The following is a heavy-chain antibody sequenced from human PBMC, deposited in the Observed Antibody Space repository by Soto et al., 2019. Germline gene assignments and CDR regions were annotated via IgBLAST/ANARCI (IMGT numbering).Heavy chain of an antibody. V-gene: IGHV3-23*01. CDR2: ISGSGGRT. J-gene: IGHJ6*02. D-gene: IGHD1-1*01. CDR1: GFTFSSYA. CDR3: AKYHNWNDAPIDYYYYGMDV. Sequence: GGSLRLSCAASGFTFSSYAMSWVRRAPGKGLEWVSAISGSGGRTYYADSVKGRFTISRDNSKNTLYLQMNSLRAEDTAVYYCAKYHNWNDAPIDYYYYGMDVWGQGTTVTVSS.